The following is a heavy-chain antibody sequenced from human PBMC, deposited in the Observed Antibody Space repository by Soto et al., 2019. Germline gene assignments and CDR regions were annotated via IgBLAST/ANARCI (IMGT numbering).Heavy chain of an antibody. CDR1: GGSISSYY. V-gene: IGHV4-4*07. CDR3: ARDLHYYGSGSSLSLLDY. J-gene: IGHJ4*02. D-gene: IGHD3-10*01. CDR2: MYTTGST. Sequence: SETLSLTCTVSGGSISSYYWSWFRQPAGKGLEWIGRMYTTGSTNYNPSLKSRVSMSLGTSKNQFSLKLSSVTAADTAVYYCARDLHYYGSGSSLSLLDYWGQGTLVTVSS.